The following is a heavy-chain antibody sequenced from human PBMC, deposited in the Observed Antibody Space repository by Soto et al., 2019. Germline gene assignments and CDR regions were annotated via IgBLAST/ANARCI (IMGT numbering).Heavy chain of an antibody. V-gene: IGHV3-48*03. Sequence: EVQLVESGGGLVQPGGSLRLSCAASGSTFSSSEMHWVRQAPGKGLEWVSYISKSSSVIYYADSVKGRFTISRDNAKNLLYLQMNNLRAEDTAVYFCASVNLRFSYGIDAWGQGTTVTVSS. CDR1: GSTFSSSE. D-gene: IGHD3-3*01. J-gene: IGHJ6*02. CDR3: ASVNLRFSYGIDA. CDR2: ISKSSSVI.